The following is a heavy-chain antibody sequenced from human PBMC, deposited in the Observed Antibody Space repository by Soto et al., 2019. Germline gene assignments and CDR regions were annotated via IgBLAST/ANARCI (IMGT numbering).Heavy chain of an antibody. V-gene: IGHV3-23*01. CDR3: AKSRGSGSYFNPSDAFDF. D-gene: IGHD3-10*01. CDR2: ISGSGGGT. Sequence: EVQLLDSGGGLVQPGGSLRLSCAASGFTFSSYAMSWVRQAPGKGLEWVASISGSGGGTYYADSVKGRFTISRDNSKNNLSLQMNSMRAEDPAVDYCAKSRGSGSYFNPSDAFDFWGQGPMVTVS. CDR1: GFTFSSYA. J-gene: IGHJ3*01.